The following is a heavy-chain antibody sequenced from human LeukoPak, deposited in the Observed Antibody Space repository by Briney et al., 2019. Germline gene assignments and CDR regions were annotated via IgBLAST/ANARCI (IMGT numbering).Heavy chain of an antibody. Sequence: ASVKVSCKASGGTFSSYAISWVRQAPGQGLEWMGRIIPILGIANYAQKFQGRVTITADKSTSTAYMELRSLRSDDTAVYYCARAIDSSSWFDYWGQGTLVTVSS. D-gene: IGHD6-13*01. CDR1: GGTFSSYA. CDR2: IIPILGIA. J-gene: IGHJ4*02. CDR3: ARAIDSSSWFDY. V-gene: IGHV1-69*04.